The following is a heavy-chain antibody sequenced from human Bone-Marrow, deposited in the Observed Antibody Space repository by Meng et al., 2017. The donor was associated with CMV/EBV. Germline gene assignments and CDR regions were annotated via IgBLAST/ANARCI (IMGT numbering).Heavy chain of an antibody. V-gene: IGHV3-23*01. J-gene: IGHJ4*02. CDR3: ATGRALWD. CDR2: ISGSGGST. CDR1: GFTFSSYA. Sequence: GESLKISCAASGFTFSSYAMSWVRQAPGKGLEWVSAISGSGGSTYYADSVKGRFTISRDNAKNSLYLQMSSLRAEDTAVYYCATGRALWDWGQGTLVTVSS. D-gene: IGHD2-21*01.